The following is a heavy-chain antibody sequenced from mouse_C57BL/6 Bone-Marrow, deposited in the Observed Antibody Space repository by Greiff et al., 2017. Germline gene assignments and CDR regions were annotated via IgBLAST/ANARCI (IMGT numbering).Heavy chain of an antibody. V-gene: IGHV14-4*01. D-gene: IGHD1-1*01. CDR1: GFNIKDDY. CDR2: IGPENGDT. Sequence: VQLQQSGAELVRPGASVKLSCTASGFNIKDDYMHWVKQRPEQGLEWIGWIGPENGDTEYASKFQGKATITADTSSNTAYLQLSSLTSEATAVYYCTSYYYGSRWFDYWGQGTTLTVSS. CDR3: TSYYYGSRWFDY. J-gene: IGHJ2*01.